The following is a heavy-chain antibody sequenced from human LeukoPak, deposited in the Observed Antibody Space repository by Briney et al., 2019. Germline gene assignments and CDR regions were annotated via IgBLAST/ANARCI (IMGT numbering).Heavy chain of an antibody. CDR2: IYYSGST. J-gene: IGHJ6*02. CDR3: ARDSVSVVVTANYYYYGMDV. D-gene: IGHD2-21*02. Sequence: SQTLSLTCTVSGGSISSGGYYWSWIRQHPGKGLEWIGYIYYSGSTYYNPSLKSRVTISVDTSKNQFSLKLSSVTAADTAVYYCARDSVSVVVTANYYYYGMDVWGQGTTVTVPS. CDR1: GGSISSGGYY. V-gene: IGHV4-31*03.